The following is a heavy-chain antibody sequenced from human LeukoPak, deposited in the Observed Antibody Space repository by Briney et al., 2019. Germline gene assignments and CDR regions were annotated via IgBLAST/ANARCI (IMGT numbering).Heavy chain of an antibody. J-gene: IGHJ4*02. CDR1: GGSFSGYY. CDR2: INHSGST. D-gene: IGHD6-13*01. V-gene: IGHV4-34*01. CDR3: ARGYSSSWPLFDY. Sequence: SETLSLTCAVYGGSFSGYYWSWIRQPPGKGLEWIGEINHSGSTNYNPSLKSRVTISVDTSKNHFSLKLSSVTAADTAAYYCARGYSSSWPLFDYWGQGTLVTVSS.